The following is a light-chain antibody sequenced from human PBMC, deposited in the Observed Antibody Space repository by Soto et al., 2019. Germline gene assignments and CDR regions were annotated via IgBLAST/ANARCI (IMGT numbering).Light chain of an antibody. V-gene: IGKV3-20*01. J-gene: IGKJ5*01. CDR2: GVS. CDR1: QSVSSSY. Sequence: EIVLTQSPGTLSLSPGERATLSCRASQSVSSSYLAWYQQKPGQAPRLLIYGVSSRATGIPDRFSGSGSGTDFTLTISRLEPEDFAVYYCQHYVKSPQITFGQGTRLEIK. CDR3: QHYVKSPQIT.